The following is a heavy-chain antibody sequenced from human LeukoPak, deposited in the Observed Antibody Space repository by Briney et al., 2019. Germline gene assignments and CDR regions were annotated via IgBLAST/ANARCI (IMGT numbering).Heavy chain of an antibody. V-gene: IGHV3-7*01. Sequence: GGSLRLSCAASASTLRTYWIGWVRQPPREWLEWVGNRKPNTSAEYYAESVRGRFTTSRDNDNMFLYLQMNSVRDEDKDVCYCARDGGLNTNFDYWGQGTLVTVSS. J-gene: IGHJ4*02. CDR1: ASTLRTYW. D-gene: IGHD2-15*01. CDR3: ARDGGLNTNFDY. CDR2: RKPNTSAE.